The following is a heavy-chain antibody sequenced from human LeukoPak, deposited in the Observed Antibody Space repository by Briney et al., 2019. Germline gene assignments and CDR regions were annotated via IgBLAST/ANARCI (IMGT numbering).Heavy chain of an antibody. CDR1: GGSFSGYY. J-gene: IGHJ4*02. CDR2: INHSGST. V-gene: IGHV4-34*01. D-gene: IGHD6-6*01. CDR3: ARGYSSSPLMY. Sequence: SETLSLTCAVYGGSFSGYYWSWIRQPPGKGLEWIGEINHSGSTNYNPSLKSRVTISVDTSKNQFSLKLSSVTAADTAVYYCARGYSSSPLMYWGQGTLVTVSS.